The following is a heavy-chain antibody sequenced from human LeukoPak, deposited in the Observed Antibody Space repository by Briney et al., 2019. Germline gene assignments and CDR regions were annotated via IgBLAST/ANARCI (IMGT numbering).Heavy chain of an antibody. CDR1: GFTFSSYW. D-gene: IGHD4/OR15-4a*01. CDR2: INSDGSST. CDR3: ARESGANFYTVDL. Sequence: GGSLRLSCAASGFTFSSYWMHWVRQAPGKGLVWVSRINSDGSSTSYADSVKGRFTISRDNSKNTLYLQMNSLRDDDTAVYYCARESGANFYTVDLWGQGTLVTVSS. J-gene: IGHJ5*02. V-gene: IGHV3-74*01.